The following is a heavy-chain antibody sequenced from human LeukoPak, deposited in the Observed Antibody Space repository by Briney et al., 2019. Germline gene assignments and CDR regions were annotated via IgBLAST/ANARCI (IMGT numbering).Heavy chain of an antibody. CDR1: SDSISSYY. D-gene: IGHD1-7*01. V-gene: IGHV4-4*07. J-gene: IGHJ4*02. Sequence: SETLSLTCTVSSDSISSYYWSWIRQPAGKGLEWIGRIYTSGSTNYNPSLKSRVTMSVDTSKNQFSLKLSSVTAADTAVYYCARDRPSGGTGTTRYYFDYWGQGTLVTVSS. CDR3: ARDRPSGGTGTTRYYFDY. CDR2: IYTSGST.